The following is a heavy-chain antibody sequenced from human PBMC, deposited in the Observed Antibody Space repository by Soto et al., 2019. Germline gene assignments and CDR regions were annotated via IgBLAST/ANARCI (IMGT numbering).Heavy chain of an antibody. CDR1: GDSISSSNW. Sequence: QVQLQESGPGLVEPSGTLSLTCAASGDSISSSNWWSWVRQSPGKGLEWIGDIFHGWNTNYNPSLKSRVTIAVDKSDNQFSLTLESVAAADTAVYYCARDDGYGSHFGLDVWGQGTTVTVSS. CDR2: IFHGWNT. J-gene: IGHJ6*02. D-gene: IGHD5-18*01. CDR3: ARDDGYGSHFGLDV. V-gene: IGHV4-4*02.